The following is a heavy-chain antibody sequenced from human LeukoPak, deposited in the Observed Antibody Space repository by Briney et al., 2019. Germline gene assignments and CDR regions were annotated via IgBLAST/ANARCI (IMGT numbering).Heavy chain of an antibody. CDR1: GFIFEDYG. J-gene: IGHJ4*02. Sequence: GGSLRLSCAPSGFIFEDYGMHWVRQAPGKGLEWVSGINWNGGSTGYADSVKGRFTISRDNAKNSLYLQMNSLRAEDTALYYCARWGSGYNLFDYWGQGILVTVSS. D-gene: IGHD3-3*01. V-gene: IGHV3-20*04. CDR2: INWNGGST. CDR3: ARWGSGYNLFDY.